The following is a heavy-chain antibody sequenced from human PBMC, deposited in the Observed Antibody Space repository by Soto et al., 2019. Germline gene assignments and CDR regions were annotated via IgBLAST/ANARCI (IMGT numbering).Heavy chain of an antibody. CDR3: AIYDSSGSRGFQH. CDR1: GGSTSSGGYY. V-gene: IGHV4-31*03. Sequence: QVQLQESGPGLVKPSQTLSHTCTVSGGSTSSGGYYWSWIRQHPGKGLEWIGYIYYSGSTYYNPSLKSRVTISVDTSKNQFSLKLSSVTATDTAVYYCAIYDSSGSRGFQHWGQGTLVTVSS. D-gene: IGHD3-22*01. J-gene: IGHJ1*01. CDR2: IYYSGST.